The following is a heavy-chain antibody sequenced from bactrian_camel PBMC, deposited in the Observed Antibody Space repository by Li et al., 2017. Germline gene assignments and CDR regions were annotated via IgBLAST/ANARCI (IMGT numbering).Heavy chain of an antibody. Sequence: DVQLVESGGGLVQPGGSLRLSCATSGFTFSRFAMYWVRQAPGKGLEWVSVIDQSVGRIDYAEDMKGRFTISRDNAKNILYLQLDNLKSEDTAMYYCTRVLDEYITSIFRYWGQGTQVTVS. CDR1: GFTFSRFA. J-gene: IGHJ6*01. CDR3: TRVLDEYITSIFRY. D-gene: IGHD5*01. CDR2: IDQSVGRI. V-gene: IGHV3S31*01.